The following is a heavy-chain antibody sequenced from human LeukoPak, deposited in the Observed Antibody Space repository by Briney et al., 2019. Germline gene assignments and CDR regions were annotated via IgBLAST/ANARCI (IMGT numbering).Heavy chain of an antibody. V-gene: IGHV4-59*01. D-gene: IGHD3-22*01. CDR3: ARGPGGDYYDSSGYNDY. CDR2: MYYSGST. CDR1: GGSISSYY. Sequence: SETLSLTRTVSGGSISSYYWSWIRQPPGKGLEWIGYMYYSGSTNYNPSLKSRVTISVDTSKNQFSLKLSSVTAADTAVYYCARGPGGDYYDSSGYNDYWGQGTLVTVSS. J-gene: IGHJ4*02.